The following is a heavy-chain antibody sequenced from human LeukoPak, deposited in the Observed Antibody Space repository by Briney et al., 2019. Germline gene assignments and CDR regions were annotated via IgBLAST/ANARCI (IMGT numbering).Heavy chain of an antibody. Sequence: GGSLRLSCAASGFTFSSYAMHWVRQGPGKGLEWVAFISSDGRTEYNADSVKGRFTISRDNSKDTLYLQMNSLTTEDTAVYYCARGWGSGAWLIGSWGQGTLVSVSS. CDR3: ARGWGSGAWLIGS. CDR1: GFTFSSYA. D-gene: IGHD6-25*01. V-gene: IGHV3-30*04. CDR2: ISSDGRTE. J-gene: IGHJ4*02.